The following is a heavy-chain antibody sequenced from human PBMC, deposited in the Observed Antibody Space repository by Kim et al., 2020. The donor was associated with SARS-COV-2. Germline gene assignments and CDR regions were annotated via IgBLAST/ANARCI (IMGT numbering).Heavy chain of an antibody. J-gene: IGHJ4*02. D-gene: IGHD2-2*01. CDR2: IYYSGST. V-gene: IGHV4-39*02. CDR1: GGSISSSSYY. Sequence: SETLSLTCTVSGGSISSSSYYWGWIRQPPGKGLEWIGSIYYSGSTYYNPSLKSRVTISVDTSKNQFSLKLSSVTAADTAVYYCARDPYCSSTSCYVWGSYFDYWGQGTLVTVSS. CDR3: ARDPYCSSTSCYVWGSYFDY.